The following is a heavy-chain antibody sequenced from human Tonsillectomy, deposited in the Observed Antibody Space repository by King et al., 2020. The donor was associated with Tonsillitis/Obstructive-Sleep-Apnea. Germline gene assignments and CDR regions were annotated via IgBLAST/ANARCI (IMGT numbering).Heavy chain of an antibody. Sequence: PLQESGPGLVKPSQTLSLTCSVSGGSINSGPYYWTWIRQHPGKGLEWIGFIYYSGSTYYSPSLKSRLAISVDTSKNQFSLKLSSVTAADSAVYYCARSVAPAPYYYMDVWGKGTTVTVSS. D-gene: IGHD2-15*01. CDR2: IYYSGST. CDR1: GGSINSGPYY. V-gene: IGHV4-31*03. CDR3: ARSVAPAPYYYMDV. J-gene: IGHJ6*03.